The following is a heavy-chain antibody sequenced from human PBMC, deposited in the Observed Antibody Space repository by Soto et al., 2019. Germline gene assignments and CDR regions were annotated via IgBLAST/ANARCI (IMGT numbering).Heavy chain of an antibody. J-gene: IGHJ6*02. D-gene: IGHD2-2*03. CDR1: GFTFSSYS. CDR2: ISSSSSYI. CDR3: ARDLLDIVVVPAAAYYYYYGMDV. Sequence: SCAASGFTFSSYSMNWVRQAPGKGLEWVSSISSSSSYIYYADSVKGRFTISRDNAKNSLYLQMNSLRAEDTAVYYCARDLLDIVVVPAAAYYYYYGMDVWGQGTTVTV. V-gene: IGHV3-21*01.